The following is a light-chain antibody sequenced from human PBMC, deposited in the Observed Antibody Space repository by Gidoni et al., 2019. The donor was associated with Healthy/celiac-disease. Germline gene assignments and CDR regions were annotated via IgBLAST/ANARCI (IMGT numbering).Light chain of an antibody. V-gene: IGLV3-1*01. CDR2: QDR. J-gene: IGLJ2*01. CDR3: QAWDSSIVV. Sequence: SYALTQPPSVSVSPGQTASITCSGDNVGDKYACWYQQKTGQSPVLVIYQDRKRPSGIPERFSGSNSGNTATLTISGTQAMDEADYYCQAWDSSIVVFGGGTKLTVL. CDR1: NVGDKY.